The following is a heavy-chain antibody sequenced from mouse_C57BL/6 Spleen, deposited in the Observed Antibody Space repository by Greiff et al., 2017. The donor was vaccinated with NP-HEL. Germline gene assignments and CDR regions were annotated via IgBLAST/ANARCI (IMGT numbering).Heavy chain of an antibody. CDR1: GFTFSSYT. Sequence: DVTLVESGGGLVKPGGSLKLSCAASGFTFSSYTMSWVRQTPEKRLEWVATISGGGGNTYYPDSVKGRFTISRDNAKNTLYLQMSSLRSEDTALYYCAGQGSYDYAMGYGGQGTSVTVSS. J-gene: IGHJ4*01. CDR3: AGQGSYDYAMGY. V-gene: IGHV5-9*01. CDR2: ISGGGGNT. D-gene: IGHD1-1*01.